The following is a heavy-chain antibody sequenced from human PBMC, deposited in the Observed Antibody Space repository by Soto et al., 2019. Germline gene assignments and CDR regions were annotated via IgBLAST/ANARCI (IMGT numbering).Heavy chain of an antibody. Sequence: EVQLVESGGGLVKPGGSLRLSCAASGFTFSSYSMNWVRQAPGKGLEWVSSISSSSSYIYYADLVKGRFTISRDNAKNSLYLKMNSLRAEDTAVYYCSRDTTVTTRYFDYWGQGTLVTVSS. CDR1: GFTFSSYS. D-gene: IGHD4-17*01. J-gene: IGHJ4*02. CDR3: SRDTTVTTRYFDY. CDR2: ISSSSSYI. V-gene: IGHV3-21*01.